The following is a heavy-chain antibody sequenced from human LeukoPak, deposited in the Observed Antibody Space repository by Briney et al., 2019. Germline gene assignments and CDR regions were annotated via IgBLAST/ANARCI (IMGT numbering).Heavy chain of an antibody. J-gene: IGHJ3*02. CDR2: IYTSANT. V-gene: IGHV4-4*07. D-gene: IGHD1-1*01. Sequence: SETLSLTCNVSGASISSYYWSWIRQPAGKGLEWIGRIYTSANTNDNPSFKSRATISIDRSKNQFSLNLPSVTAADTAVYYCARDRIWNDAGHDPFDIWGQGTMVTVSS. CDR3: ARDRIWNDAGHDPFDI. CDR1: GASISSYY.